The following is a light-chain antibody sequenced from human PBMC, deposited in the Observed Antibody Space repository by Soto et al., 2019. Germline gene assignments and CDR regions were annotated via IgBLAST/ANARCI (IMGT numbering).Light chain of an antibody. Sequence: DLVLTQSPLSLPVTLGQPASISCRSSQSLVYRDGNTHLTWFQLRPGQSPRRLIYKVSIRDSGVPDRFSGSGSGTDFTLKISRVEAEDVGVYYCMQGTHWYTFGQGTELEIK. CDR1: QSLVYRDGNTH. CDR2: KVS. V-gene: IGKV2-30*01. CDR3: MQGTHWYT. J-gene: IGKJ2*01.